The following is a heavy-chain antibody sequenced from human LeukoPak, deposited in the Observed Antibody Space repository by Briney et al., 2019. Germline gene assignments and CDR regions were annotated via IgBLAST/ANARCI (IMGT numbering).Heavy chain of an antibody. CDR3: ARQIAAPGNYYYYMDV. CDR2: IYTSGST. V-gene: IGHV4-4*09. J-gene: IGHJ6*03. CDR1: GGSISSSY. D-gene: IGHD6-13*01. Sequence: SETLSLTCTVSGGSISSSYWTWIRQPPGKGLEWIEYIYTSGSTDYNPSLKSRVTISVDTSKNQFSLKLTSVTAADTAMYYCARQIAAPGNYYYYMDVWGKGTTVTVSS.